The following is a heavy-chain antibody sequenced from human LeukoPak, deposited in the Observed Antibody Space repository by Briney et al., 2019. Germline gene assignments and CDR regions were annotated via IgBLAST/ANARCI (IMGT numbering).Heavy chain of an antibody. CDR1: GGSISSYY. CDR3: ASVVDTPTANWVGP. CDR2: IYYSGST. D-gene: IGHD5-18*01. J-gene: IGHJ5*02. Sequence: SETLSLTCTVSGGSISSYYWSWIRQPPGKGLEWIGYIYYSGSTNHNPSLKSRVTISVDTSKNQFSLKLSSVTAADTAVYYCASVVDTPTANWVGPRGQGTPVTGSS. V-gene: IGHV4-59*01.